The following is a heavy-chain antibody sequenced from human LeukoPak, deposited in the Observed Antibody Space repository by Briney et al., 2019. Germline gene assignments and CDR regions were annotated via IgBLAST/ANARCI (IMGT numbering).Heavy chain of an antibody. D-gene: IGHD3-3*01. CDR3: AKSVAIYFYYGLDV. Sequence: GGSLRLSCAASGFTVSSNYMNWVRQAPGKGLEWVSVIYSGGSTYYADSVKGRFTISRDNSKNTLYLQMNTLRAEDTAVYYCAKSVAIYFYYGLDVWGQGTTVAVSS. CDR1: GFTVSSNY. CDR2: IYSGGST. V-gene: IGHV3-53*01. J-gene: IGHJ6*02.